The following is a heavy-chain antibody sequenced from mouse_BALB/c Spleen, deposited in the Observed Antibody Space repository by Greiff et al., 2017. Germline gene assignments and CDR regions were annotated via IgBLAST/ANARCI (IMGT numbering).Heavy chain of an antibody. Sequence: EVKLMESGGDLVKPGGSLKLSCAASGFTFSSYGMSWVRQTPDKRLEWVATISSGGSYTYYPDSVKGRFTISRDNAKNTLYLQMSSLKSEDTAMYYCARQGAGGTDFDYWGRGTTLTVSS. V-gene: IGHV5-6*01. CDR3: ARQGAGGTDFDY. D-gene: IGHD1-1*02. J-gene: IGHJ2*01. CDR1: GFTFSSYG. CDR2: ISSGGSYT.